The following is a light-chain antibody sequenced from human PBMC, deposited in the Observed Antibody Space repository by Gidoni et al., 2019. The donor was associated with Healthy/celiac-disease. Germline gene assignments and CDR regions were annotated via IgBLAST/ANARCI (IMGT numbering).Light chain of an antibody. CDR1: QSISSY. Sequence: DIQITQSPSSLSASVGDRVTITCRASQSISSYLNWYQQKPGKAPKLLIYAASSLQSGVPSRFSGSGSGTDFTLTISSLQPEDFATYYCQQSYSTPPWTFGQGTKVEIK. V-gene: IGKV1-39*01. CDR2: AAS. J-gene: IGKJ1*01. CDR3: QQSYSTPPWT.